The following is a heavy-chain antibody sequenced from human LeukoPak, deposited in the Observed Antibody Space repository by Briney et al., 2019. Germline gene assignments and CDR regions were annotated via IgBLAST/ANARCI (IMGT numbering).Heavy chain of an antibody. J-gene: IGHJ4*02. CDR3: ATGSRGSGGSCYRN. V-gene: IGHV4-34*01. Sequence: PSETLSLTCAVYGGSFSGYYWSWIRQPPGKGLEWIGEINHSGSTNYNPSLKSRVTISVDTSKNQFSLKLSSVTAADTAVYYCATGSRGSGGSCYRNWGQGTLVTVSS. CDR2: INHSGST. D-gene: IGHD2-15*01. CDR1: GGSFSGYY.